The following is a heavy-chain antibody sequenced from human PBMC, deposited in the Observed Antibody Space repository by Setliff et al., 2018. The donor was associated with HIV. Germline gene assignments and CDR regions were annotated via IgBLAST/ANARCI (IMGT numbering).Heavy chain of an antibody. Sequence: SETLSLTCTVSGGSITSGGYYWSWIRQHPGKGLEWVGYVVYSGKTYYNPSLKSRVTISVDTSKNQFSLKLSSVTAADTAVYYCARDEIGVWGKGTTVTVSS. J-gene: IGHJ6*04. CDR3: ARDEIGV. CDR2: VVYSGKT. V-gene: IGHV4-31*02. CDR1: GGSITSGGYY.